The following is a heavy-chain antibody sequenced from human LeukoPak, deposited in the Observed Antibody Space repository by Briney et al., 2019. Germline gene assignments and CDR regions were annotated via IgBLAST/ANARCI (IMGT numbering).Heavy chain of an antibody. J-gene: IGHJ4*02. D-gene: IGHD2-2*01. CDR1: GYSISRGYY. V-gene: IGHV4-38-2*01. Sequence: PSETLSLTCAVSGYSISRGYYWGWIRQPPGKGLEWIESIYHSGSTYYNPSLKSRVNISVDTSKNQFSVNERSVSAADTPVYHCARHVTVVVPAVRIDYWGQGTLVTVSS. CDR3: ARHVTVVVPAVRIDY. CDR2: IYHSGST.